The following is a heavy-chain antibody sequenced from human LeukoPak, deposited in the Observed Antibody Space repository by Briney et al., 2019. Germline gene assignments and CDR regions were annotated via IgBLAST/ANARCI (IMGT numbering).Heavy chain of an antibody. Sequence: GGSLRLSCSASGFSFSDHYIDWVRQAPGKGLEWLGRVRNRVESDRTEYAASVQGRCTISRANARNTVYLQMNSLIPEDTGVYDGATPTDWAHDHWGQGTLVAVSS. D-gene: IGHD3-9*01. CDR3: ATPTDWAHDH. J-gene: IGHJ4*01. CDR2: VRNRVESDRT. V-gene: IGHV3-72*01. CDR1: GFSFSDHY.